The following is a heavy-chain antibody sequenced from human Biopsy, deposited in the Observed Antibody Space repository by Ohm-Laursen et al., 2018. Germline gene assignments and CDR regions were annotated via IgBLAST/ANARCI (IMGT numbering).Heavy chain of an antibody. J-gene: IGHJ4*02. CDR3: ARGEVTFGELIVSLDS. CDR2: MIPSSGKT. CDR1: GYSFSTYD. D-gene: IGHD3-16*02. Sequence: ASVKVSCKASGYSFSTYDVNWVRQARGQGLEWMGWMIPSSGKTGYAQRFQGRVTLTMNTSISTAYMELTSLRSDDTAVYYCARGEVTFGELIVSLDSWGQGTLVTVSS. V-gene: IGHV1-8*01.